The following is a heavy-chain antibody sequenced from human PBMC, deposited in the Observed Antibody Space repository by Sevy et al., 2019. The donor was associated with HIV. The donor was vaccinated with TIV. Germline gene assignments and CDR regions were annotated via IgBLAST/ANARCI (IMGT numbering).Heavy chain of an antibody. CDR1: GFSFSGYS. J-gene: IGHJ6*02. CDR3: ATVNCTNGVCFQGDYYYGLDV. CDR2: IDTSSAYI. V-gene: IGHV3-21*01. Sequence: GGSLRLSCAASGFSFSGYSFNWVRQAPGKGLEWVSSIDTSSAYIYYADSVKGRFTISRDNAKNVLYLQMSSLRAEDTAVYICATVNCTNGVCFQGDYYYGLDVWGQGTTVTVSS. D-gene: IGHD2-8*01.